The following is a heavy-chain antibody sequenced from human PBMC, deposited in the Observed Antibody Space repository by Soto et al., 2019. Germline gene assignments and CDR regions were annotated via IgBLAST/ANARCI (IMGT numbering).Heavy chain of an antibody. V-gene: IGHV3-23*01. Sequence: GGSLRLSCAASGFTFSNYGMSWVRQAPGKGLEWVSGIRSFGSTTYYADSVKGRFTISRDNSKNRLLLQMNSLKGEDTAVYYCARYVESGWYEAFDSWCQGTLVTVSS. CDR2: IRSFGSTT. J-gene: IGHJ4*02. CDR3: ARYVESGWYEAFDS. CDR1: GFTFSNYG. D-gene: IGHD6-19*01.